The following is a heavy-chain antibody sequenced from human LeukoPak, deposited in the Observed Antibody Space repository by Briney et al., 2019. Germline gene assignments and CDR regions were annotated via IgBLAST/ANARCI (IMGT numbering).Heavy chain of an antibody. Sequence: SETLSLTCAVYGGSFSGYYWSWIRQPPGKGLEWIGEINHSGSTNYNPSLKSRVTISVDASKNQFSLKVRSVTAADTAVYYCARRLVDWNDDPHFYGMDVWGQGTTVTVSS. CDR1: GGSFSGYY. J-gene: IGHJ6*02. D-gene: IGHD1-1*01. CDR2: INHSGST. V-gene: IGHV4-34*01. CDR3: ARRLVDWNDDPHFYGMDV.